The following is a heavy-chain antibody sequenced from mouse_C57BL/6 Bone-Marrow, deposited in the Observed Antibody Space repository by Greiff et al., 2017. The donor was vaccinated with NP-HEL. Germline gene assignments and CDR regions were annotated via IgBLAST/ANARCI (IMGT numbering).Heavy chain of an antibody. Sequence: EVQWVESGPELVKPGASVKISCKASGYSFTDYNMNWVKQSNGKSLEWIGVINPNYGTTSYNQKFKGKATLTVDQSSSTAYMQLNSLTSEDSAVYYCARFLYGSSYDYAMDYWGQGTSVTVSS. CDR1: GYSFTDYN. D-gene: IGHD1-1*01. V-gene: IGHV1-39*01. J-gene: IGHJ4*01. CDR2: INPNYGTT. CDR3: ARFLYGSSYDYAMDY.